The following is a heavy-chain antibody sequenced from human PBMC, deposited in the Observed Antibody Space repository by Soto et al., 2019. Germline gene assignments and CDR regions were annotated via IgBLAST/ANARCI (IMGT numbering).Heavy chain of an antibody. CDR2: ISSSSSYI. J-gene: IGHJ6*04. V-gene: IGHV3-21*01. CDR3: ARAGMVRSLHFNV. Sequence: GGSLRLSCAAFGFTFSSYSMNWVRQAPGKGLEWVSSISSSSSYIYYADSVKGRFTITRDNANNSLYLQMNSLRTEDTAVYYCARAGMVRSLHFNVWGKGTTVTVSS. D-gene: IGHD3-10*01. CDR1: GFTFSSYS.